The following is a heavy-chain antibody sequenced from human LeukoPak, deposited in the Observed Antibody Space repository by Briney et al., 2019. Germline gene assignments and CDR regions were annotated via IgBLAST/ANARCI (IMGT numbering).Heavy chain of an antibody. CDR2: IYYSGST. D-gene: IGHD4-11*01. CDR1: GFSISSYY. J-gene: IGHJ4*02. CDR3: ARDPYSNYEFDY. Sequence: SETLSLTCTVSGFSISSYYWSWIRQPPGKGLEWIGYIYYSGSTNYNPSLKRRVTISVDTSKNQFSLKLSSVTAADTAVDYCARDPYSNYEFDYWGQGTLVTVSS. V-gene: IGHV4-59*01.